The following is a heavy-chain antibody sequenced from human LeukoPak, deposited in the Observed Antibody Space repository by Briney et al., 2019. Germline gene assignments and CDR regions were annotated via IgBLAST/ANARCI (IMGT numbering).Heavy chain of an antibody. V-gene: IGHV3-23*01. CDR2: ITGSGGST. CDR3: ARLGYYYDSSGYYWRAFDI. CDR1: GFTFSNYG. J-gene: IGHJ3*02. D-gene: IGHD3-22*01. Sequence: GGTLRLSCAASGFTFSNYGLSWVRQAPGKGLEWVSGITGSGGSTYYADSVKGRFTISRDNSKNTLYLQMNSLRAEDTAMYYCARLGYYYDSSGYYWRAFDIWGQGTMVTVSS.